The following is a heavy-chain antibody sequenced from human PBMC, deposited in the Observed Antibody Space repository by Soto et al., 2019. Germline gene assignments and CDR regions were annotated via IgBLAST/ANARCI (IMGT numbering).Heavy chain of an antibody. CDR1: GDSISNNNW. Sequence: QVQLQESGPGLVKPSGTLSLTCAVSGDSISNNNWWTWVRQPPGKGLEWVGEIHHRGSTNYAPSLRGRVAISLAQSINQVSLMLTSVTAADTAVYYCARENGRMGISVAALDHWGQGILVSVSS. V-gene: IGHV4-4*02. CDR3: ARENGRMGISVAALDH. D-gene: IGHD6-19*01. J-gene: IGHJ4*02. CDR2: IHHRGST.